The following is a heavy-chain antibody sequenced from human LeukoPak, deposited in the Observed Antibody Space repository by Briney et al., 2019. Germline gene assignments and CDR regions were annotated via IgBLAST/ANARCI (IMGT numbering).Heavy chain of an antibody. CDR3: ARDLGGLSGYYDY. Sequence: PGGSLRLSCAASGFTFSSYSMNWVRQAPGKGLEWVSSISSSSSYIYYADSVKGRFTISRDNAKNSLYLQMNSLRAEDTAVYYCARDLGGLSGYYDYWGQGTLVTVSS. D-gene: IGHD3-22*01. J-gene: IGHJ4*02. CDR1: GFTFSSYS. CDR2: ISSSSSYI. V-gene: IGHV3-21*01.